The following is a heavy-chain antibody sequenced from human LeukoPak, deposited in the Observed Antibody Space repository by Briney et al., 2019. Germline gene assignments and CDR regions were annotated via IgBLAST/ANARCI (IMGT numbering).Heavy chain of an antibody. CDR2: IYYSWST. Sequence: PSETLSLTCTVSGCSISSYYWSWIRQPPGKGLEWIGYIYYSWSTNYNPSLKSLVTISVDTSKNQFSLKVTSVTAADTAVFYCARLANYDFWRGPYPHDAFDIWGQGTMVTVSS. D-gene: IGHD3-3*01. J-gene: IGHJ3*02. CDR1: GCSISSYY. V-gene: IGHV4-59*08. CDR3: ARLANYDFWRGPYPHDAFDI.